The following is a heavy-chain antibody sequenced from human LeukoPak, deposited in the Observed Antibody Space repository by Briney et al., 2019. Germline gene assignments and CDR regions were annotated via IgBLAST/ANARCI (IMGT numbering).Heavy chain of an antibody. CDR1: GGSISSYY. D-gene: IGHD3-22*01. CDR2: IYYSGST. V-gene: IGHV4-59*08. Sequence: SETLSLTCTVSGGSISSYYWSWIRQPPGKGLEWIGYIYYSGSTNYNPSLKSRVTISVDPSKNQFSLKLSSVTAADTAVYYCARLYYYDSSGYFPFDYWGQGTLVTVSS. CDR3: ARLYYYDSSGYFPFDY. J-gene: IGHJ4*02.